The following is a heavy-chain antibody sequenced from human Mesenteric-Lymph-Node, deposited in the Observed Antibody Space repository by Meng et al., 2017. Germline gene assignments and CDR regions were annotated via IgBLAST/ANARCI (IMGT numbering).Heavy chain of an antibody. D-gene: IGHD3-10*01. CDR1: GFTFSNAW. CDR2: IKSKTDGGIT. V-gene: IGHV3-15*05. J-gene: IGHJ4*02. CDR3: ITWYMVRGVIPNY. Sequence: GKLGEAGGGLVKPWGSLRLPCSDSGFTFSNAWMSWVRQAPGKGLEWVGRIKSKTDGGITDYAAPVKGRFTISRDDSKTTLYLQMNSLKTEDTAVYYCITWYMVRGVIPNYWGQGTLVTVSS.